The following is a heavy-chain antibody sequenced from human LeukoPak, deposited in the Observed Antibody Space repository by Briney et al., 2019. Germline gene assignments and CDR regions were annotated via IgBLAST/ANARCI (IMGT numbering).Heavy chain of an antibody. CDR3: ARDPHLLWFGEFWFDP. V-gene: IGHV3-48*04. CDR1: GFTFSNHG. D-gene: IGHD3-10*01. J-gene: IGHJ5*02. Sequence: GGSLRLSCAASGFTFSNHGMNWVRQAPGKGLEWVSYIGRASNIIYYAESVRGRFTISRDNAKNSLSLQMNTLRAEDTAVYYCARDPHLLWFGEFWFDPWGQGTLVTVSS. CDR2: IGRASNII.